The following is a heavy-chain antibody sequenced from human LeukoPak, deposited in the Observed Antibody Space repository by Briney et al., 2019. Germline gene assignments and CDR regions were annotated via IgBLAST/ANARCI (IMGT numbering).Heavy chain of an antibody. D-gene: IGHD1-26*01. CDR1: GFTFSRYS. Sequence: GGSLRLSCAASGFTFSRYSMNWVRQAPGKGLEWVSSISSSSSYIYYADSVKGRFTISRDNAKNSLYLQMNSLRAEDTAVYYCASYHGSGSYIDAFDIWGQGTMVTVSS. J-gene: IGHJ3*02. V-gene: IGHV3-21*01. CDR2: ISSSSSYI. CDR3: ASYHGSGSYIDAFDI.